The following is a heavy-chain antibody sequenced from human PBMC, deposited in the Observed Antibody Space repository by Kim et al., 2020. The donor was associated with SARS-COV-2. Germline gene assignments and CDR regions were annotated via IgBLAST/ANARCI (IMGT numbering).Heavy chain of an antibody. J-gene: IGHJ6*02. D-gene: IGHD3-10*01. V-gene: IGHV4-38-2*02. CDR1: GYSISSGYY. Sequence: SETLSLTCTVSGYSISSGYYWGWIRQPPGKGLEWIGSIYHSGSTYYNPSLKSRVTISVDTSKNQFSLKLSSVTAADTAVYYCARDDVWISDGSGRRGMDVWGQGTTVTVSS. CDR2: IYHSGST. CDR3: ARDDVWISDGSGRRGMDV.